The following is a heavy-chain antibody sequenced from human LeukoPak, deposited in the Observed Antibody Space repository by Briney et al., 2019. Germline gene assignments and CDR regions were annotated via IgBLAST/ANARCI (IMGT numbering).Heavy chain of an antibody. CDR2: INHSGST. CDR3: ARGRRWLQLSAFDI. CDR1: GGSISSGGYY. D-gene: IGHD5-24*01. J-gene: IGHJ3*02. V-gene: IGHV4-30-2*01. Sequence: PSQTLSLTCTVSGGSISSGGYYWSWIRQPPGKGLEWIGEINHSGSTNYNPSLKSRVTISVDTSKNQFSLKLSSVTAADTAVYYCARGRRWLQLSAFDIWGQGTMVTVSS.